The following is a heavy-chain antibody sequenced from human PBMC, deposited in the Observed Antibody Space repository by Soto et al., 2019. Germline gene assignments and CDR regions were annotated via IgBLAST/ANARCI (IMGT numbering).Heavy chain of an antibody. CDR2: INPDGNVG. V-gene: IGHV3-7*03. Sequence: GGSLRLSCAASGFTFSSFVMNWVRQAPGKGLEWVANINPDGNVGTYVDSVRGRFTTSRDNAKNSLYLQMNSLRADDTAVYFCAGWGGHDYNYWGQGVMVTVSS. CDR1: GFTFSSFV. D-gene: IGHD4-4*01. CDR3: AGWGGHDYNY. J-gene: IGHJ4*02.